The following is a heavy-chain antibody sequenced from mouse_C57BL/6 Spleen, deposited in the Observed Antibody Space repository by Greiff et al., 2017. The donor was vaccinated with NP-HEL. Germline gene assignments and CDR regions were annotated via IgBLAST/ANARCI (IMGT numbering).Heavy chain of an antibody. J-gene: IGHJ4*01. CDR1: GYTFTDYN. CDR3: ARKDGNYPYYYAMDY. CDR2: INPNNGGT. Sequence: EVQLQQSGPELVKPGASVKIPCKASGYTFTDYNMDWVKQSHGKSLEWIGDINPNNGGTIYNQKFKGKATLTVDKSSSTAYMELRSLTSEDTAVYYCARKDGNYPYYYAMDYWGQGTSVTVSS. D-gene: IGHD2-1*01. V-gene: IGHV1-18*01.